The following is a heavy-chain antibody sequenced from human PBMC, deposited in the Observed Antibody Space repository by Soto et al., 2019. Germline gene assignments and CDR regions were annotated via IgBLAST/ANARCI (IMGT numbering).Heavy chain of an antibody. CDR3: ARALDFVLVPPRGGSPP. J-gene: IGHJ5*02. Sequence: QVQLVQSGAEVKKPGSSVKVSCKASGGTFSSYAISWVRQAPGQGLEWMGGIIPIFGTANYAQKFQGRVTITGEDPTRTAYVERRSLNSENRAVYYCARALDFVLVPPRGGSPPGGQGPLFPVP. D-gene: IGHD2-2*01. V-gene: IGHV1-69*12. CDR2: IIPIFGTA. CDR1: GGTFSSYA.